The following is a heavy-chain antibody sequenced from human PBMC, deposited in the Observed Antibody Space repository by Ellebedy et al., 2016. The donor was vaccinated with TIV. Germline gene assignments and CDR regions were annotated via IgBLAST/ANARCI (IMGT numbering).Heavy chain of an antibody. CDR3: ARDLTTFGLLIRTLDY. CDR1: GYTFTDFY. D-gene: IGHD3-3*01. Sequence: ASVKVSXXASGYTFTDFYLHWVRQAPGQGLEWMGWINPNGGSSNYAQKFQGRVIMTRDTSISTAYMESSSLKSDDTAVYYCARDLTTFGLLIRTLDYWGQGTLVTVSS. CDR2: INPNGGSS. V-gene: IGHV1-2*02. J-gene: IGHJ4*02.